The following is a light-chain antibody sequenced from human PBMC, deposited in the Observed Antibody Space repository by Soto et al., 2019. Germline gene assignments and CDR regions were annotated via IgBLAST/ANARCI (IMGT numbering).Light chain of an antibody. J-gene: IGKJ1*01. Sequence: EIVFTQSPATLSLSPGEKATLSCRASQSVSSYLAWYQQKPGQAPRLLIYDTSNRATGIPPRFSGSGSGTDFTLTISSLEPEDFAVYYCHQRSNWPPTFGQGTKVETK. CDR3: HQRSNWPPT. CDR1: QSVSSY. CDR2: DTS. V-gene: IGKV3-11*01.